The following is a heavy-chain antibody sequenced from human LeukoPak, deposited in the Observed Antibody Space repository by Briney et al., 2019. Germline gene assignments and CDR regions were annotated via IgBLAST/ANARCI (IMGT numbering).Heavy chain of an antibody. Sequence: SETLSLTCTVSGGSISSYYWSWIRQPPGKGLEWIGYIYYSGSTNYNPSLKSRVTISVDTSKNQFSLKLSSVTAADTAVYYCARHHPRYYYYYYGMDVWGQGTTVTVSS. J-gene: IGHJ6*02. CDR1: GGSISSYY. V-gene: IGHV4-59*08. CDR3: ARHHPRYYYYYYGMDV. CDR2: IYYSGST.